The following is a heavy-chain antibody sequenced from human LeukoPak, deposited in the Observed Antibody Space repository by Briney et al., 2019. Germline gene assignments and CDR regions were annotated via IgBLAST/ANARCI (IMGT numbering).Heavy chain of an antibody. V-gene: IGHV4-30-2*01. CDR3: ARSGGLTTDAFDI. CDR1: GGSINSGGYS. J-gene: IGHJ3*02. D-gene: IGHD1-1*01. CDR2: IYHSGST. Sequence: SETLSLTCAVSGGSINSGGYSWSWIRQPPGKGLEWIGYIYHSGSTYYNPSLKSRVTISVDRSKNQFSLKLSSVTAADTAVYYCARSGGLTTDAFDIWGQGTMVTVSS.